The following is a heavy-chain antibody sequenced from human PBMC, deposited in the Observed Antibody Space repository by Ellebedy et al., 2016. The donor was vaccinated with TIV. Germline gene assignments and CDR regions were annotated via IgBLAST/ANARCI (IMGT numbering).Heavy chain of an antibody. V-gene: IGHV4-34*01. D-gene: IGHD3-10*01. CDR1: GGSFSGHY. J-gene: IGHJ2*01. Sequence: MPSETLSLTCAVYGGSFSGHYWSWIRQPPGKGLEWIGEINHSGRTNYNPTLKSRGTISVDTSKNQFSLKLGSVTAADTAVYYCARSPNLDLWFGDPYWYFDLWGRGTLVTVSS. CDR2: INHSGRT. CDR3: ARSPNLDLWFGDPYWYFDL.